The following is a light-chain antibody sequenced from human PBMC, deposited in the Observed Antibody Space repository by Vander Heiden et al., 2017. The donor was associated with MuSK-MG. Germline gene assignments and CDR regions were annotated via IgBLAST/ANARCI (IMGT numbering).Light chain of an antibody. CDR3: QSYDRSNAVV. CDR1: SGSIASYY. V-gene: IGLV6-57*03. CDR2: DDN. J-gene: IGLJ2*01. Sequence: NFMLAQPHSVSESPGKTVTISCTRSSGSIASYYVQWFQQRPGSAPTTLIYDDNRRPSGVPDRFSGSIDTSSNSASLIISGLKTEDEADYYCQSYDRSNAVVLGGGTKLTVL.